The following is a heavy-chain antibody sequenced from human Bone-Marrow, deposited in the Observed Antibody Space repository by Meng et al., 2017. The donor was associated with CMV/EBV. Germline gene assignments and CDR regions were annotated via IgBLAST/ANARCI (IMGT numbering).Heavy chain of an antibody. Sequence: SQTLSLTCAISGDSVSSNSAAWNWIRQSPSRGLEWLGRTYYRSKWYNDYAVSVKSRITINPDTSKNQFSLQLNSVTPEDTAVYYCARDSSRRKTGYSSGWSAPYYFDYWGQGTRVTVSS. J-gene: IGHJ4*02. CDR3: ARDSSRRKTGYSSGWSAPYYFDY. V-gene: IGHV6-1*01. CDR1: GDSVSSNSAA. CDR2: TYYRSKWYN. D-gene: IGHD6-19*01.